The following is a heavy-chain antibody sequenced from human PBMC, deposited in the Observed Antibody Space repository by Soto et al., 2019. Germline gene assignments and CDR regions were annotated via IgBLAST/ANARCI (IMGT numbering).Heavy chain of an antibody. V-gene: IGHV4-34*01. CDR1: GGSFSGYY. Sequence: SETLSLTCAVYGGSFSGYYWSWIRQPPGKGLEWIGEINHSGSTNYNPSLKSRVTISVDTSKNQFSLKLSSVTAADTAVYCCARGHRGSSLDYWGQGTLVTVSS. CDR3: ARGHRGSSLDY. CDR2: INHSGST. J-gene: IGHJ4*02. D-gene: IGHD6-13*01.